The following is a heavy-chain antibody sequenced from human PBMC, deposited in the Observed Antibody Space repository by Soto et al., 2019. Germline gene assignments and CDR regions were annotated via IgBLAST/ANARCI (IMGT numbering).Heavy chain of an antibody. CDR2: INAGNGNT. Sequence: ASVKVSCKASGYTFTSYAIHWVRQAPGQRLEWMGWINAGNGNTKYSQKFQGRVTITRDTSASTAYMELSSLRSEDTAVYYCARDGYYDFWSGYLEKSKWFDPWGQGTLVTVCS. V-gene: IGHV1-3*01. CDR1: GYTFTSYA. J-gene: IGHJ5*02. D-gene: IGHD3-3*01. CDR3: ARDGYYDFWSGYLEKSKWFDP.